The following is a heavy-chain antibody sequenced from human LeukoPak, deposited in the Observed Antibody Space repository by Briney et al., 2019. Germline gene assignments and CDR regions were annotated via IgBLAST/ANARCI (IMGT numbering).Heavy chain of an antibody. V-gene: IGHV1-3*01. CDR1: GYTFTGYY. CDR2: INAGTGDT. D-gene: IGHD3-10*01. J-gene: IGHJ4*02. Sequence: ASVKVSCKASGYTFTGYYMHWVRQAPGQSLEWMGWINAGTGDTKYSQRFQGRVTFTRDTSASTAYMALSSLRFEDTAVYFCARDHSLGSYPDYWGQGTLVTVSS. CDR3: ARDHSLGSYPDY.